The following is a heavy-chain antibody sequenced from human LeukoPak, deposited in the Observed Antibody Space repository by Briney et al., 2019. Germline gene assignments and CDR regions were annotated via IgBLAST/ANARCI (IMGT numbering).Heavy chain of an antibody. D-gene: IGHD3-10*01. CDR3: ARDLYYGSGSYYGWGFDP. CDR2: ISAYNGNT. V-gene: IGHV1-18*01. J-gene: IGHJ5*02. Sequence: ASVKVSCKASGYTFTSYGISWVRQAPGQGLEWMGWISAYNGNTNYAQKVQGRVTMTTDTSTSTAYMEQRSLRSDDTAVYYCARDLYYGSGSYYGWGFDPWGQGTLVTVSS. CDR1: GYTFTSYG.